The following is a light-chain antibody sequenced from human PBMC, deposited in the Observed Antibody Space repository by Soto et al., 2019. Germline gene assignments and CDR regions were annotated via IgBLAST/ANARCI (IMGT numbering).Light chain of an antibody. CDR3: QQYDTSPPVT. V-gene: IGKV3-20*01. CDR2: GAS. J-gene: IGKJ3*01. Sequence: EIVLTQSPGILSLSPGERATLSCRASQSVNSNYLAWYQQKPGQAPRLLIYGASSRATGVPDRFTGSGSGTDFTLIINRLEPEDFAVYYCQQYDTSPPVTFGPGSKVDIK. CDR1: QSVNSNY.